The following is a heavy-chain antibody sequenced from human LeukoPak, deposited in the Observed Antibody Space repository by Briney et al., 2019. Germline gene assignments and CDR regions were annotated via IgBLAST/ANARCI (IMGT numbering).Heavy chain of an antibody. V-gene: IGHV1-18*01. D-gene: IGHD1-1*01. Sequence: GASVKVSCKASGYTFTSYGISWVRQAPGQGLEWMGWISAYNGNTNYAQKLQGRVTMTTDTSTSIAYMELRSLRSDDTAVYYCARDGMRTTPAYNWFDPWGQGTLVTVSS. CDR3: ARDGMRTTPAYNWFDP. CDR2: ISAYNGNT. J-gene: IGHJ5*02. CDR1: GYTFTSYG.